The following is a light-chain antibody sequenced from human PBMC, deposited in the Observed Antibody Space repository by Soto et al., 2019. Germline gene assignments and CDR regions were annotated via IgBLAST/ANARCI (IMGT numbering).Light chain of an antibody. CDR3: SAYAGSSTLYV. Sequence: LTQPASVSGSPGQSITISCTGTNSDVGANNYVSWYQQHPGKAPKLMIYDVSKRPSGVSNRFSGSKSGNTASLTISGLQAEDEADYYCSAYAGSSTLYVFGSGTKVTVL. J-gene: IGLJ1*01. V-gene: IGLV2-14*03. CDR2: DVS. CDR1: NSDVGANNY.